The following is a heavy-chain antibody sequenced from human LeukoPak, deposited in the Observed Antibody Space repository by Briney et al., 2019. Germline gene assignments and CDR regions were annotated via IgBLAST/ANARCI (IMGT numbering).Heavy chain of an antibody. J-gene: IGHJ4*02. D-gene: IGHD5-18*01. Sequence: ASVKVSCKASGYTFTSYGISWVRQAPGQGLEWMGWICAYKGNTNYAQKLQGRVTMTTDTSTSTAYMELRSLRSDDTAVYYCARQVRAAMVPSALALGYWGQGTLVTVSS. CDR3: ARQVRAAMVPSALALGY. CDR2: ICAYKGNT. CDR1: GYTFTSYG. V-gene: IGHV1-18*01.